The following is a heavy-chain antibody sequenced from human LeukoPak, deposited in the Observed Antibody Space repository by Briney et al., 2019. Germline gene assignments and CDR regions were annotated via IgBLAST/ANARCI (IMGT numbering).Heavy chain of an antibody. V-gene: IGHV4-59*11. D-gene: IGHD3-3*01. Sequence: SETLSLTCTLPVDSISRHYGSWLREPLGEGLEGIGYLYYSGSTDYNPSRKRRVTISVETSKSQFSLKLSSVTAADTAVYYCARVRSTRGQYYDFWTTPFYYYYYYMDVWGKGTTVTVSS. CDR3: ARVRSTRGQYYDFWTTPFYYYYYYMDV. CDR1: VDSISRHY. J-gene: IGHJ6*03. CDR2: LYYSGST.